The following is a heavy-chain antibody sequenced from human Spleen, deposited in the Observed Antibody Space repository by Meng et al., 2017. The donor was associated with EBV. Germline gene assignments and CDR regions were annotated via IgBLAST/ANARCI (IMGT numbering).Heavy chain of an antibody. Sequence: QVLLQQWGPGLLKPSEPLSLTCRVYGGSFSGYFWSWIRQPPGKGLEWIGEINHSGSTNYHPSLKSRVTISVDTSKNQFSLKLSSVTAAETAVYYCARGGHFGAAAGPYYWGQGTLVTVSS. CDR1: GGSFSGYF. V-gene: IGHV4-34*01. CDR3: ARGGHFGAAAGPYY. CDR2: INHSGST. J-gene: IGHJ4*02. D-gene: IGHD6-13*01.